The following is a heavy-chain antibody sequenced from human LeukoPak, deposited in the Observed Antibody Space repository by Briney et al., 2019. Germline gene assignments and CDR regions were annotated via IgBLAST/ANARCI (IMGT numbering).Heavy chain of an antibody. CDR2: ISGSGGST. D-gene: IGHD5-24*01. J-gene: IGHJ4*02. V-gene: IGHV3-23*01. CDR3: AKDPPRWLQLVEDPY. CDR1: GFTFSSYA. Sequence: GGSLRLSCAASGFTFSSYALSWVRQAPGKGLEWVSAISGSGGSTYYADSVKGRFTISRDNSKNTLYLQMSSLRAEDTAVYYCAKDPPRWLQLVEDPYWGQGTLVTVSS.